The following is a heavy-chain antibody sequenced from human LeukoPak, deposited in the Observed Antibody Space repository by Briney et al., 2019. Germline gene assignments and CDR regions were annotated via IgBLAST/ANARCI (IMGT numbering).Heavy chain of an antibody. V-gene: IGHV3-53*01. CDR2: IHNDGST. Sequence: PGGSLRLSCAASGFIFSSNYMTWVRQAPGKGLEWVSVIHNDGSTYYADSVKGRFTISRDNSKNTLYLQMNSLIVEDTAVYYCAALARNYWGQARLVTVSS. CDR3: AALARNY. J-gene: IGHJ4*02. D-gene: IGHD1-14*01. CDR1: GFIFSSNY.